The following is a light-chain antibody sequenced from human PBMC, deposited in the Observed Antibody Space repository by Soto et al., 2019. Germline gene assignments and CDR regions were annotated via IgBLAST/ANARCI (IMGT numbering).Light chain of an antibody. J-gene: IGLJ1*01. Sequence: SYELTQPPSVSVSPGQTARITCSGDALPKQYAYWYQQKPGQAPVLLIYKDIKRPSGIPERFSGSSSGTTVTLTINGVQADDEADYYCQSANNSGTFYVFGTGTKLTVL. V-gene: IGLV3-25*02. CDR2: KDI. CDR1: ALPKQY. CDR3: QSANNSGTFYV.